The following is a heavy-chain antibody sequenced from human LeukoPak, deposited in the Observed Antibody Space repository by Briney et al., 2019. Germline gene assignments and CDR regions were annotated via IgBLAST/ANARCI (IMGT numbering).Heavy chain of an antibody. V-gene: IGHV3-23*01. CDR2: ISGSGAST. D-gene: IGHD2/OR15-2a*01. CDR1: RFTFSNYW. J-gene: IGHJ5*02. Sequence: GGSLRLSCVASRFTFSNYWMSWVRQAPGRGLEWVSTISGSGASTYYADSVKGRFTISRDNSRNTLFLQMNSLRAEDSAVYYCAKRSTTAYNWFDPWGQGTLVTVSS. CDR3: AKRSTTAYNWFDP.